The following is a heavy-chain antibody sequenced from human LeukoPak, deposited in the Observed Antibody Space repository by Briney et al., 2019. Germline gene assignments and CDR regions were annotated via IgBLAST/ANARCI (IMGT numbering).Heavy chain of an antibody. V-gene: IGHV3-64D*09. CDR1: GGSIRDLT. Sequence: GGSLRLSCSVSGGSIRDLTMHWVRQAPGKGLEYVSVVNTDGGSTHYGDSVRGRFTVSRDNSKNAVYLQMSSLRSDDTAVYYCVRDLWGFDYWGQGTLVTVSS. J-gene: IGHJ4*02. D-gene: IGHD7-27*01. CDR2: VNTDGGST. CDR3: VRDLWGFDY.